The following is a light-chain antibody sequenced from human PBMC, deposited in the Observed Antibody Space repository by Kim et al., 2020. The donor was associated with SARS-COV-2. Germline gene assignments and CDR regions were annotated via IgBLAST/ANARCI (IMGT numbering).Light chain of an antibody. V-gene: IGKV3-15*01. J-gene: IGKJ4*01. CDR1: QSVSSN. Sequence: SPVKIATLSCRASQSVSSNLAWYQQKPGQAPRLLIYGASTRATGIPARFSGSGSGTEFTLTISSLQSEDFAVYYCQQYNNWPPLTFGGGTKVDIK. CDR2: GAS. CDR3: QQYNNWPPLT.